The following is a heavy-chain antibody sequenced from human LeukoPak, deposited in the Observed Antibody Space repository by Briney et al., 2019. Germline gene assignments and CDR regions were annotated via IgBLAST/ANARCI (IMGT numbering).Heavy chain of an antibody. CDR1: GFTVSPHG. D-gene: IGHD2-2*01. V-gene: IGHV3-30*02. Sequence: PGGSLRLSCAASGFTVSPHGMHWVRQAPGKGLEWVTFIRFDGSKEYYRDSVKGRFTISRDNSKNTLYLQMNSLRAEDTAVYYCARGYCSSTSCYGFFWFDPWGQGTLVTVSS. J-gene: IGHJ5*02. CDR2: IRFDGSKE. CDR3: ARGYCSSTSCYGFFWFDP.